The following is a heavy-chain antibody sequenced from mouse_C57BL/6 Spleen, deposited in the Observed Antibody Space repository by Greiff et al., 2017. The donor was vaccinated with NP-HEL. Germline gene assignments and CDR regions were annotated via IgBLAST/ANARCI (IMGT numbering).Heavy chain of an antibody. D-gene: IGHD1-1*01. J-gene: IGHJ2*01. CDR1: GYAFSSSW. V-gene: IGHV1-82*01. CDR3: ARIGSSYDYFYD. Sequence: QVQLQQSGPELVKPGASVKISCKASGYAFSSSWMNWVKQRPGKGLEWIGRIYPGDGDTNYNGKFKGKATLTADKSSSTAYMQLSSLTSEDSAVYFCARIGSSYDYFYDWGQGTTLTVSS. CDR2: IYPGDGDT.